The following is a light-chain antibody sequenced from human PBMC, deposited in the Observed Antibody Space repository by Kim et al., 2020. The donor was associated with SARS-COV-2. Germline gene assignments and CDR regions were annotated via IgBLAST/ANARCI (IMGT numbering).Light chain of an antibody. CDR1: QDISTR. V-gene: IGKV1-33*01. CDR2: DAF. Sequence: DIQMTQSPSSLSASVGDRVTITCQASQDISTRLNWYLQRPGKAPKLLIYDAFNVEVGVPARFSGRGSGRDFTLTISRLQPEDIGTYYCQQYGIIPPVTFGGGTKLEI. CDR3: QQYGIIPPVT. J-gene: IGKJ4*01.